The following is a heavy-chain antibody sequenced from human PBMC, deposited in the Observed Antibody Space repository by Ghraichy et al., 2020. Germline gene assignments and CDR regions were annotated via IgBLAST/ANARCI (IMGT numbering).Heavy chain of an antibody. CDR2: ITGSSITI. D-gene: IGHD6-13*01. Sequence: GESQNISCEDSGFSFSDYSMIWVRLTPRKALEWVSYITGSSITIFYTDSVKGRFTISRDNAKNSLYLQMNSRRAEDTAVYYCARLPLPRRAAVGDWYFDLCGRGTLVTVSP. J-gene: IGHJ2*01. CDR3: ARLPLPRRAAVGDWYFDL. V-gene: IGHV3-48*01. CDR1: GFSFSDYS.